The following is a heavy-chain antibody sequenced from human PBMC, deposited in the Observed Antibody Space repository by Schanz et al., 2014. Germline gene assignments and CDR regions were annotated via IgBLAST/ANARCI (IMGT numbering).Heavy chain of an antibody. V-gene: IGHV3-30*04. Sequence: QVQLVESGGGVVQPGKSLRLSCAASGFTFSTYVMHWVRQAPGKGLDWVAVISNDGSNKYYAASVKGRFTISRDNSKNTLYLQMNSLRAEDTAVYYCASPLIAARPEPGVVITIGVDYYYAMDVWGQGTTVTVSS. D-gene: IGHD6-6*01. J-gene: IGHJ6*02. CDR3: ASPLIAARPEPGVVITIGVDYYYAMDV. CDR1: GFTFSTYV. CDR2: ISNDGSNK.